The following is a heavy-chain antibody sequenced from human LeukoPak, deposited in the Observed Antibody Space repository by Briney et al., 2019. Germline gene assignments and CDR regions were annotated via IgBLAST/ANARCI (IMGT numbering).Heavy chain of an antibody. CDR1: GGSFSGYY. J-gene: IGHJ5*02. Sequence: SETLSLTCAVYGGSFSGYYWSWIRQPPGKGLEWIGEINHSGSTNYNPSLNSRVTISVDTSKNQFSLKLSSVTAADTAVYYCARKRRKGWFDPWGQGTLVTVSS. V-gene: IGHV4-34*01. CDR2: INHSGST. CDR3: ARKRRKGWFDP.